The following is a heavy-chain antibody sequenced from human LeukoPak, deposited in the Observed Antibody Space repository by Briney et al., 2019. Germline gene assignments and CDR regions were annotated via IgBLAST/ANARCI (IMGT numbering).Heavy chain of an antibody. Sequence: PSETLSLTCAVYSGSFSGYYWNWIRQPPGKGLEWIGEINNSGSSNYNLSLKSRVAISLDTSKNQFSLKLTSVTAADTAVYYCARGRALFDWGQGTLVTVSS. CDR3: ARGRALFD. CDR2: INNSGSS. V-gene: IGHV4-34*01. D-gene: IGHD2-21*01. J-gene: IGHJ4*02. CDR1: SGSFSGYY.